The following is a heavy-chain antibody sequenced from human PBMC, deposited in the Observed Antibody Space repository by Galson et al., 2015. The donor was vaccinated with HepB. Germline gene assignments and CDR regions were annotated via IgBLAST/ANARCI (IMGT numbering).Heavy chain of an antibody. CDR1: GYTLTELS. Sequence: SVKVSCKVSGYTLTELSMHWVRQAPGKGLEWMGGFDPEDGETIYAQKFQGRVTMTEDTSTDTAYMELSSLRSEDTAVYYCATGGSPDSYFDYWGQGTLVTVSS. CDR3: ATGGSPDSYFDY. V-gene: IGHV1-24*01. CDR2: FDPEDGET. J-gene: IGHJ4*02. D-gene: IGHD3-10*01.